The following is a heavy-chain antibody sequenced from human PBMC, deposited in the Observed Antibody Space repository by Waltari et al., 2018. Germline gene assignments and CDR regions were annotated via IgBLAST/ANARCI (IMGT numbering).Heavy chain of an antibody. CDR2: IIPIFGTA. CDR3: ASPLYCSGGSCYQGNDY. J-gene: IGHJ4*02. Sequence: QVQLVQSGAEVKKPGSSVKVSCKASGGTFISYAISWVRQAPGQGLEWMGRIIPIFGTANYAQKFQGRVTITADKSTSTAYMELSSLRSEDTAVYYCASPLYCSGGSCYQGNDYWGQGTLVTVSS. D-gene: IGHD2-15*01. CDR1: GGTFISYA. V-gene: IGHV1-69*08.